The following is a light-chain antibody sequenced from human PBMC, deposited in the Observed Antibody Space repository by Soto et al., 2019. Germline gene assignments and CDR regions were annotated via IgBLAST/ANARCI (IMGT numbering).Light chain of an antibody. CDR2: DAS. CDR3: QQYNSYST. CDR1: QGIRSF. V-gene: IGKV1-9*01. Sequence: IQLTQSPSSLSASVGDRVTITCRASQGIRSFLAWYQQKPGKAPRLLIYDASTLQSGVPSRFSGSGSGTDFTLTISSLQPDDFATYYCQQYNSYSTFGGGTKVDIK. J-gene: IGKJ4*01.